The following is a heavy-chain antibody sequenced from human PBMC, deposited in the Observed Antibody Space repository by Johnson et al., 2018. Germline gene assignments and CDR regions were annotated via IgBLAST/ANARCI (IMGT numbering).Heavy chain of an antibody. CDR2: ISGSGGST. CDR1: GFTFSSYA. V-gene: IGHV3-23*04. Sequence: EVQLVETGGGLVQPGGSLRLSCAASGFTFSSYAMSWVRQAPGKGLEWVSAISGSGGSTYYADSVKGRFTISRDNSKNTLYLQMNSLRAEDTAVYYCAKCGDYGDYVVGYYYYYMDVWGKGTTVTVSS. CDR3: AKCGDYGDYVVGYYYYYMDV. D-gene: IGHD4-17*01. J-gene: IGHJ6*03.